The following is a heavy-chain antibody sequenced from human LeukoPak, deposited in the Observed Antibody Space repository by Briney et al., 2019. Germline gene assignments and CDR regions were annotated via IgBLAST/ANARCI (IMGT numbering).Heavy chain of an antibody. Sequence: SETLSLTCTVSGGSISSYYWSWIRQPPGKGLEWIGYIYYSGSTNYNPSLKSRVTMSVDTSKNQLSLKMSSVTAADTAVYCCARFSYSGSFYYWGQGTLVTVSS. CDR3: ARFSYSGSFYY. J-gene: IGHJ4*02. D-gene: IGHD1-26*01. CDR2: IYYSGST. CDR1: GGSISSYY. V-gene: IGHV4-59*01.